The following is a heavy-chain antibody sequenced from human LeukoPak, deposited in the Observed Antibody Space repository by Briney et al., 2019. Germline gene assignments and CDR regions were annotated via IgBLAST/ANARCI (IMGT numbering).Heavy chain of an antibody. D-gene: IGHD6-25*01. CDR3: ATDLRGSSRYYDAFDI. CDR1: GYTFTSYA. V-gene: IGHV1-3*01. Sequence: GASVKVSCKASGYTFTSYAIHWVRQAPGQRLEWMGWINPANGITKYSQKFQGRVTITSDTSASTAHMELSGLRSEDAAVYYCATDLRGSSRYYDAFDIWGQGTMVTVSS. CDR2: INPANGIT. J-gene: IGHJ3*02.